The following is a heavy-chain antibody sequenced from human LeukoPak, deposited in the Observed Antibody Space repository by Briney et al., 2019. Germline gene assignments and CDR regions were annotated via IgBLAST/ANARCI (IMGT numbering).Heavy chain of an antibody. Sequence: GGSLRLSCAASGFTVNRNYMIWVRQAPGKGLECVSVIYSGGTTWYADSVRGRFTISRDTNTLYLQMNSLRAEDTAVYYCARKSDSLLVRGGDCWGQGTLVTVSS. CDR2: IYSGGTT. CDR1: GFTVNRNY. J-gene: IGHJ4*02. CDR3: ARKSDSLLVRGGDC. D-gene: IGHD3-10*01. V-gene: IGHV3-66*01.